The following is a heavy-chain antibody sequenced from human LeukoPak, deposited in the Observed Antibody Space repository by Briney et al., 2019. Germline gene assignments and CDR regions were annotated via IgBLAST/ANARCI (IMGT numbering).Heavy chain of an antibody. CDR2: IKQDGSEE. Sequence: PGGSLRLSXVAPEFRFGRDWISWVRQAPGKGLGWVACIKQDGSEEYYVGSVRGRFTVSVDNGKNSLYLQMNSLRAEDTARYYCATLDSTKSVFWGRGTAVTVSS. V-gene: IGHV3-7*01. D-gene: IGHD2-2*01. CDR1: EFRFGRDW. J-gene: IGHJ1*01. CDR3: ATLDSTKSVF.